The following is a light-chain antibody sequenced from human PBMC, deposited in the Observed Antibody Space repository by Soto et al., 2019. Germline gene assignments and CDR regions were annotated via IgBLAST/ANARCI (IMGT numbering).Light chain of an antibody. CDR1: SSDVGGYPY. CDR3: SSDISGGRVA. V-gene: IGLV2-14*01. CDR2: DVN. Sequence: QSALTQPASMSGSPGQSITISCTGTSSDVGGYPYVSWYQQYPGKAPKLLIYDVNNRPSGVSNRFSGSKSANTASLTISGLQAEDEADYYCSSDISGGRVAFGGGTQLTVL. J-gene: IGLJ2*01.